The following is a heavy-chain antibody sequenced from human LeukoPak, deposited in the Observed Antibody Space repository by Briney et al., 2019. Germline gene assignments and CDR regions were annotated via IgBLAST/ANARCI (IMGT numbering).Heavy chain of an antibody. CDR2: ISGSGGST. CDR1: GFTFSSYA. V-gene: IGHV3-23*01. CDR3: AKYGSGWYGLDY. J-gene: IGHJ4*02. D-gene: IGHD6-19*01. Sequence: GGSLRLSCAASGFTFSSYAMSWVRQAPGKGLEWVSAISGSGGSTYYADSVKGRFTIFRDNSKNTLYLQMNSLRAEDTAVYYCAKYGSGWYGLDYWGQGTLVTVSS.